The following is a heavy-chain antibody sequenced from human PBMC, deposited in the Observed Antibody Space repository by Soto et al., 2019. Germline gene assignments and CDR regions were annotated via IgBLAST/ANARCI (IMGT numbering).Heavy chain of an antibody. D-gene: IGHD6-19*01. CDR3: ARDGHSSGWKPYYYYGMDV. J-gene: IGHJ6*02. CDR2: TYYRSKWYN. V-gene: IGHV6-1*01. Sequence: PSPTLSRTCAISGDSVSSDSAAWNWIRQSPSRGLEWLGRTYYRSKWYNDYAVSVKSRITINPDTSKNQFSLQLNSVTPEDTAVYYCARDGHSSGWKPYYYYGMDVWGQGTTVTVSS. CDR1: GDSVSSDSAA.